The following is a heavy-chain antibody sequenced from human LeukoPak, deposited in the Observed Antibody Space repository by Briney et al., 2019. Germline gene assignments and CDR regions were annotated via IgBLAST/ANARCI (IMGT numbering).Heavy chain of an antibody. CDR2: ISAYNGNT. Sequence: ASVTLSCKVSGYTLTELSMHWVRQAPGQGLEWMGWISAYNGNTNYAQKLQGRVTMTTDTSTSTAYMELRSLRSDDTAVYYCARVPAFNYYDSSGYSSSLYYYYYYHMDVWGKGTTVTVSS. CDR1: GYTLTELS. V-gene: IGHV1-18*01. D-gene: IGHD3-22*01. CDR3: ARVPAFNYYDSSGYSSSLYYYYYYHMDV. J-gene: IGHJ6*03.